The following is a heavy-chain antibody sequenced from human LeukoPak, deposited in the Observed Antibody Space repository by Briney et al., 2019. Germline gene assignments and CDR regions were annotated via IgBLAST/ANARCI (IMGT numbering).Heavy chain of an antibody. CDR2: MKHDGTET. D-gene: IGHD6-13*01. V-gene: IGHV3-7*01. CDR1: GFTFSNYW. CDR3: ARSYSSSWYFLPLALFDY. Sequence: PGGSLRLSCAASGFTFSNYWMCWVRQAPGKGLEWVANMKHDGTETYYVDSVRGRFTISRDNAKDSLYLQMNSLRAEDTAVYYCARSYSSSWYFLPLALFDYWGQGTLVTVSS. J-gene: IGHJ4*02.